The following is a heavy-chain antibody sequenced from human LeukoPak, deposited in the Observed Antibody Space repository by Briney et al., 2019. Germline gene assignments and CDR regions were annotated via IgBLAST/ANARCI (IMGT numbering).Heavy chain of an antibody. CDR2: IYYSGST. Sequence: SETLSLTCTVSGGSIGSGGYYWSWIRQHPGKGLEWIGYIYYSGSTYYNPSLKSRVTISVDTSKNQFSLKLSSVTAADTAVYYCARENGAYCGGDCYSGDAFDIWGQGTMVTVSS. J-gene: IGHJ3*02. CDR3: ARENGAYCGGDCYSGDAFDI. D-gene: IGHD2-21*02. V-gene: IGHV4-31*03. CDR1: GGSIGSGGYY.